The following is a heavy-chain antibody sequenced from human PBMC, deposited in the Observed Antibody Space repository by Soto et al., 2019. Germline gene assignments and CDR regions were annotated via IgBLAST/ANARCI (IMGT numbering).Heavy chain of an antibody. Sequence: SEPLSLTCTVSGRSISSGYDYWRWIRPPPGKGLEWIGYIYYSGSTYYNPSLKSRVTISVDTSKNQFSLKLSSVTAADTAVYYCTTDGLLAAFVWGNYRFPIYTFDYWGQGALVTFS. CDR1: GRSISSGYDY. J-gene: IGHJ4*02. V-gene: IGHV4-30-4*01. CDR2: IYYSGST. D-gene: IGHD3-16*02. CDR3: TTDGLLAAFVWGNYRFPIYTFDY.